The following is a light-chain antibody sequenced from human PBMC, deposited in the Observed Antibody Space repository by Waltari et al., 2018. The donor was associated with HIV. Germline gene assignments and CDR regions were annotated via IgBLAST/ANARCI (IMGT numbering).Light chain of an antibody. J-gene: IGLJ2*01. CDR1: SSDVGSYNL. CDR3: CSYAGSSNVV. V-gene: IGLV2-23*01. CDR2: EGS. Sequence: ISCTGTSSDVGSYNLVSWYQQHPGKAPKLMIYEGSKRPSGVSNRFSGSKSGNTASLTISGLQAEDEADYYCCSYAGSSNVVFGGGTKLTVL.